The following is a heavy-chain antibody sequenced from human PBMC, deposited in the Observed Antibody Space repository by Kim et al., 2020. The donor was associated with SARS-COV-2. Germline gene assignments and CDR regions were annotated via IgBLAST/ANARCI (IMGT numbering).Heavy chain of an antibody. D-gene: IGHD3-16*01. V-gene: IGHV3-74*01. CDR2: SST. Sequence: SSTTYADSLKGRFTISRDNAKNTLYLQMNSLRAEDTAVYYCARVGAGFDYWGQGTLVTVSS. CDR3: ARVGAGFDY. J-gene: IGHJ4*02.